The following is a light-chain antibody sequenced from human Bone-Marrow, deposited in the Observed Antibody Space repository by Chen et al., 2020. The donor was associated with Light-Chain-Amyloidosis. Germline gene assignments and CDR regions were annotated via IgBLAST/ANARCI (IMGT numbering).Light chain of an antibody. V-gene: IGLV2-23*02. CDR1: SSNVGGLNL. CDR2: EVT. J-gene: IGLJ2*01. Sequence: QSALTQPASVSGSPGQSITISCTGTSSNVGGLNLVSWYQQHPGTAPKLIFYEVTKRPSGVSDRFSTFKAVNTASLTISGLHIEDEADHYSCSYAGDSTLHFGAETKLAIL. CDR3: CSYAGDSTLH.